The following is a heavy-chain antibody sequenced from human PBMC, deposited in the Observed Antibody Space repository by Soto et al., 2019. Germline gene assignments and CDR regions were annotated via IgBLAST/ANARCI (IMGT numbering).Heavy chain of an antibody. CDR3: AGMEDYCGNEFG. V-gene: IGHV4-59*01. D-gene: IGHD4-17*01. CDR2: IYYSGST. J-gene: IGHJ4*02. Sequence: QVQLQESGPGLVKPSETLSLTCTVSGGSISSYYWSWIRQPPGKGLEWIGYIYYSGSTNYNPSLKSRVTIAVDTSKNQFSLKLSSVTAADTAVYYCAGMEDYCGNEFGWGQGTLVTVSS. CDR1: GGSISSYY.